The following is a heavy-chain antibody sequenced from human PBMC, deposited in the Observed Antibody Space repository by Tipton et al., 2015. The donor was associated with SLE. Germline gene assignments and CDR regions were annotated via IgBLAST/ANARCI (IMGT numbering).Heavy chain of an antibody. CDR2: IYYSGST. J-gene: IGHJ2*01. CDR3: ARHLREATVTPLWYFDL. Sequence: LRLSCTVSGGSISSSSYYWGWIRQPPGKGLEWIGGIYYSGSTYYNPSLKSRVTISVDTSKNQFSLKLSSVTAADTAVYYCARHLREATVTPLWYFDLWGRGTLVTVSS. V-gene: IGHV4-39*07. CDR1: GGSISSSSYY. D-gene: IGHD4-17*01.